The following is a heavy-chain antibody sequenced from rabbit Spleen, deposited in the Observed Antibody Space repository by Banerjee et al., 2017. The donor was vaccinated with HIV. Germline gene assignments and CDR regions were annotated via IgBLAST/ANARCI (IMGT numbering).Heavy chain of an antibody. CDR2: INTATGKA. CDR3: ARDLAAVIGWNFNL. CDR1: GFDFSRGYD. J-gene: IGHJ4*01. Sequence: QSLEESGGGLVKPGASLTLTCKASGFDFSRGYDMCWVRQAPGKGLEWIGCINTATGKAVYASWAKGRFTISKTSSTTVTLQMTSLTAADTATYFCARDLAAVIGWNFNLWGPGTLVTVS. D-gene: IGHD1-1*01. V-gene: IGHV1S40*01.